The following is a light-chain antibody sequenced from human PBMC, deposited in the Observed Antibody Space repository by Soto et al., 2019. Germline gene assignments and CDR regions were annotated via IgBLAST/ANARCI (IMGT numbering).Light chain of an antibody. CDR3: QQTYKTPYT. J-gene: IGKJ2*01. V-gene: IGKV1-39*01. CDR1: QRITTY. Sequence: IHMTQSPSSLSASVGDRVTISCRASQRITTYLHWYQQKPEEAPKLLIYTSDTVQPGVPSRFTGRGSGTDFNLTITSLQRADFATYICQQTYKTPYTFGQGTQLQIK. CDR2: TSD.